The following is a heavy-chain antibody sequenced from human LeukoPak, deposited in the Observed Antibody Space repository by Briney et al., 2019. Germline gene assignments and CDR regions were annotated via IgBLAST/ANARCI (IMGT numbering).Heavy chain of an antibody. CDR2: INPSGGST. CDR1: GYTFTSYY. V-gene: IGHV1-46*01. J-gene: IGHJ4*02. Sequence: ASVKVSCKASGYTFTSYYMHWVRQAPGQGLEWMGLINPSGGSTNYAQKFQGRVTMTRDMSTSTVYMELSSLRSEDTAVYYCARVGYFGESFPCHYWGQGTLVTVSS. D-gene: IGHD3-10*01. CDR3: ARVGYFGESFPCHY.